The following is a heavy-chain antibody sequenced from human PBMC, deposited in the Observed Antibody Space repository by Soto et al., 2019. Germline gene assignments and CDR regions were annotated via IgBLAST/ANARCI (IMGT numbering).Heavy chain of an antibody. CDR3: ARSPEVVLRYFDWSRRDYYYMDV. CDR1: GGSISSYY. V-gene: IGHV4-59*01. Sequence: SETLSLTCTVSGGSISSYYWSWIRQPPGKGLEWIGYIYYSGSTNYNPSLKSRVTISVDTSKNQFSLKLSSVTAADTAVYYCARSPEVVLRYFDWSRRDYYYMDVWGKGTTVTVSS. CDR2: IYYSGST. D-gene: IGHD3-9*01. J-gene: IGHJ6*03.